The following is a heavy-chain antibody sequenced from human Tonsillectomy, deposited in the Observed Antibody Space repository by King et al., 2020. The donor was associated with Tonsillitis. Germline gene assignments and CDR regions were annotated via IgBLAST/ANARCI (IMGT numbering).Heavy chain of an antibody. Sequence: QLVQSGAEVKKPGASVKVSCKASGYTFNSYGISWVRQAPGQGLEWMGWISAYNGNTNYAQKFQGRVTMTTDTSTDTAYMELRSLRSDDTAVYYCGRALWESHYYDTSDYWYFDLWGRVTVVIVSS. CDR1: GYTFNSYG. V-gene: IGHV1-18*01. J-gene: IGHJ2*01. CDR2: ISAYNGNT. D-gene: IGHD3-22*01. CDR3: GRALWESHYYDTSDYWYFDL.